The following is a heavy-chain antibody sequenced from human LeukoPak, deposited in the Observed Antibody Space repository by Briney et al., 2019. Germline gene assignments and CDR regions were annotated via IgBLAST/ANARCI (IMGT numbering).Heavy chain of an antibody. V-gene: IGHV4-34*01. J-gene: IGHJ4*02. D-gene: IGHD3-10*01. CDR2: IHNSGTT. Sequence: LETLSLICAVSGGPFSGYFWSWIRQSSGKGLEWIGEIHNSGTTNYNPSLNSRVTISEDTSKNQFYLNLSSVTAADTAVYYCARRYYYNLGSFPFDFWGQGTLVTVSS. CDR3: ARRYYYNLGSFPFDF. CDR1: GGPFSGYF.